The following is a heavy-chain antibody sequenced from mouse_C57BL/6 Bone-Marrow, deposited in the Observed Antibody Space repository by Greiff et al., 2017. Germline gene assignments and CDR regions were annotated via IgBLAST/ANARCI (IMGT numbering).Heavy chain of an antibody. CDR2: INPNYGTT. D-gene: IGHD1-1*01. CDR1: GYSFTDYN. Sequence: EVQLQQSGPELVKPGASVTISCKASGYSFTDYNMNWVKQSNGKSLEWIGVINPNYGTTRYNQKFTGKATLTVDQSSSTAYMQLNSLTSEDSAVYYCEREDYYYCIPSYWYFDVWGTGTTVTVSS. J-gene: IGHJ1*03. V-gene: IGHV1-39*01. CDR3: EREDYYYCIPSYWYFDV.